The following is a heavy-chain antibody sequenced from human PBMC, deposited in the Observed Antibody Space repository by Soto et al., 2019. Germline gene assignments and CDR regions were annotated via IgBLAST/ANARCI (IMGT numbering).Heavy chain of an antibody. J-gene: IGHJ4*02. V-gene: IGHV4-34*01. Sequence: QVQLQQWGAGLLKPSETLSLTCAVYGGSFSGYYWSWIRQPPGKGLEWIGEINHSGSTNYNPSLKSRVPISVDTSKNQFSLKLRSVTAADTAVYYCARGTSGSYFDYWGQGTLVTVSS. D-gene: IGHD1-26*01. CDR3: ARGTSGSYFDY. CDR1: GGSFSGYY. CDR2: INHSGST.